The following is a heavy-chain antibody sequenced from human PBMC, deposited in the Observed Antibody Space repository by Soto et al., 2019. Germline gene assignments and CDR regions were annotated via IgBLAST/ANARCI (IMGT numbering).Heavy chain of an antibody. J-gene: IGHJ3*01. CDR2: IIPIFGIT. CDR1: AGTFNSYA. D-gene: IGHD3-3*01. V-gene: IGHV1-69*17. CDR3: ARDGVGLCAGPCTLNAFEL. Sequence: QALLEQSGAEMKKPGASLTVSCKASAGTFNSYAISWVRQAPGQGLEWMGGIIPIFGITNYAQKFQDRLTLTADRVTYTAYMELSSLTSDDTAVYYWARDGVGLCAGPCTLNAFELWGRGTSVTVSS.